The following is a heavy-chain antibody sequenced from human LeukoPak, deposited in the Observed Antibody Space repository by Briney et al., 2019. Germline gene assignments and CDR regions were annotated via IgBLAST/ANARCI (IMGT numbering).Heavy chain of an antibody. CDR3: ASTSIVGATRDY. CDR2: IYYSGST. V-gene: IGHV4-59*01. Sequence: SETLSLTCTVSGGTISSYYWSWIRQPPGKGLGWIGYIYYSGSTNYNPSLKSRVTISVDTSKNQFSLKLSSVTAADTAVYYCASTSIVGATRDYWGQGTLVTVSS. CDR1: GGTISSYY. D-gene: IGHD1-26*01. J-gene: IGHJ4*02.